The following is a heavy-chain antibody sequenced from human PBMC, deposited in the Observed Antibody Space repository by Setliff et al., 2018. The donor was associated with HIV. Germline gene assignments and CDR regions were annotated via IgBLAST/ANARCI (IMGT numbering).Heavy chain of an antibody. CDR2: IFSDDEK. J-gene: IGHJ4*02. Sequence: SGPTLVNPTETLTLTCTVSGFSLSNARVDVSWIRQPPGKALEWLAYIFSDDEKSYSTSLKRRLTISKDTSKSQVVLTMTNMDPVDTATYYCARIREPYDFWSGSLVYFDYWGQGTLVTVSS. D-gene: IGHD3-3*01. CDR1: GFSLSNARVD. V-gene: IGHV2-26*01. CDR3: ARIREPYDFWSGSLVYFDY.